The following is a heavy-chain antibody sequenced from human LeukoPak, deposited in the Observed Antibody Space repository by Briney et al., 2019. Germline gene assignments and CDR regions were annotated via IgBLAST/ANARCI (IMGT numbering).Heavy chain of an antibody. J-gene: IGHJ3*02. CDR1: GFTFSSYA. CDR3: AKRFSLRSLRSPGAFDI. D-gene: IGHD5-12*01. CDR2: TDNGGGDT. Sequence: PGGSLRLSCAASGFTFSSYAMNWVRQAPGKGLEWVSVTDNGGGDTYYADSVKGRFTISRDNSKNTLYLQMNSLRAEDTAVYYCAKRFSLRSLRSPGAFDIWGQGTMVTVSP. V-gene: IGHV3-23*01.